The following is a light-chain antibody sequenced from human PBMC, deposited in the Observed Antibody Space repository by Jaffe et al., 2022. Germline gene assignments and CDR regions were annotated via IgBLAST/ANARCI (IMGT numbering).Light chain of an antibody. Sequence: QSALTQPPSASGSPGQSVTISCTGTSSDVGGYNYVSWYQQHPGKAPKLMIYEVSKRPSGVPDRFSGSKSGNTASLTVSGLQAEDEADYYCSSYAGSNGPYVVFGGGTKLTVL. CDR2: EVS. CDR3: SSYAGSNGPYVV. CDR1: SSDVGGYNY. V-gene: IGLV2-8*01. J-gene: IGLJ2*01.